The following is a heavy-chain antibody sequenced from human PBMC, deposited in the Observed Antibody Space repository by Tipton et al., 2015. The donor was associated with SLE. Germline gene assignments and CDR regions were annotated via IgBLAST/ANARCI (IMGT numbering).Heavy chain of an antibody. J-gene: IGHJ3*02. CDR1: GDSINSGSYY. CDR3: ARTIYNSREAVDI. D-gene: IGHD1-20*01. Sequence: TLSLTCTVTGDSINSGSYYWGWIRQPPGKGLEWIGSIYYSGSTYYNPSLKSRVTISVDTSKNHFSLKLDSVSAADAAVYYCARTIYNSREAVDIWGQGTMVTVSS. CDR2: IYYSGST. V-gene: IGHV4-39*02.